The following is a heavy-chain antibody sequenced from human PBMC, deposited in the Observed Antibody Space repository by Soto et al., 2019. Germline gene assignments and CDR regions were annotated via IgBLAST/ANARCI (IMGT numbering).Heavy chain of an antibody. CDR2: IIPIFGTA. V-gene: IGHV1-69*06. CDR3: ASSLGMRTFDY. D-gene: IGHD3-10*01. CDR1: GGTFSSYA. Sequence: ASVKVSCKASGGTFSSYAISWVRQAPGQGLEWMGGIIPIFGTANYAQKFQGRVTITADKSTSTAYMELSSLRSEETAVYYCASSLGMRTFDYWGQGTRVTVSS. J-gene: IGHJ4*02.